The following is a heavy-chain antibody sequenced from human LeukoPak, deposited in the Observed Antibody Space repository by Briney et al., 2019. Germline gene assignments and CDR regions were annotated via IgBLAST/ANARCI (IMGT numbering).Heavy chain of an antibody. Sequence: SQTLSLTCAVSGGSLSSGGYSWSWIRQPPGKGLEWIGYIYHSGSTYYNPSLKSRVTISVDRSKNQFSLKLSSVTAADTAVYYCARATLISNTYYYYGMDVWGQGTTVTVSS. CDR1: GGSLSSGGYS. D-gene: IGHD3-16*01. CDR3: ARATLISNTYYYYGMDV. V-gene: IGHV4-30-2*01. CDR2: IYHSGST. J-gene: IGHJ6*02.